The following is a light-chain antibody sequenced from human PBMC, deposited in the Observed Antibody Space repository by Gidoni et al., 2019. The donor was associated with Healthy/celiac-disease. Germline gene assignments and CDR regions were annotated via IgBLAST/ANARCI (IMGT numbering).Light chain of an antibody. J-gene: IGKJ1*01. CDR2: DAS. CDR1: QCVSRY. Sequence: EIVLTQSPATLSLSPGERATLSCRASQCVSRYLAWYQQKPGQAPRLLIYDASNSATGIPARFSGSGSGTDFTLTISSLEPEEFAVYYCQQRSNWPPTWTFGQGTKVEIK. V-gene: IGKV3-11*01. CDR3: QQRSNWPPTWT.